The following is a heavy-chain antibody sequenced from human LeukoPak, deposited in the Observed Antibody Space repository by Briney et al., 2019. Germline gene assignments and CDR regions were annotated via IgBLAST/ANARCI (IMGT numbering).Heavy chain of an antibody. CDR2: INYNGRNN. V-gene: IGHV3-30*02. J-gene: IGHJ4*02. D-gene: IGHD3-10*01. CDR3: AKDSPIYYIDY. CDR1: GFTISSYG. Sequence: GGSLRLSCAASGFTISSYGMHWVRQAPGKGLEWVSFINYNGRNNYYADSVKGRFTISRDSSKNTLSLQMNSLRDEDTAVYYCAKDSPIYYIDYWGQGTLVTVSS.